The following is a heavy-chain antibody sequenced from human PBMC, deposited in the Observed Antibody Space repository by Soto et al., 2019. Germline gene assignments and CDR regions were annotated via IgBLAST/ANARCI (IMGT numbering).Heavy chain of an antibody. CDR3: ARGGITGTLWYYGMDF. CDR2: INPNSGRA. Sequence: GASVKVCCKASGGTFSSYAISWVRQAPGQGLEWMGWINPNSGRANYAQKFQGRVTMTTDASTSTAYMELSRLRSDDTAVYYCARGGITGTLWYYGMDFWGQGTTVTVSS. CDR1: GGTFSSYA. J-gene: IGHJ6*02. D-gene: IGHD1-7*01. V-gene: IGHV1-69*05.